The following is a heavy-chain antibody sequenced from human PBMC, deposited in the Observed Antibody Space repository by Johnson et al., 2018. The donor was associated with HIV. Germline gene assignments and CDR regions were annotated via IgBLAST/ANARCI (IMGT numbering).Heavy chain of an antibody. V-gene: IGHV3-30*04. Sequence: QVQLVESGGGVVQPGRSLRLSCAASGFTFSSYAMHWVRQAPGKGLEWVAVISYDGSNKYYADSVKGRFTISRDNSKNTLYLQMNSPRAEDTALYYCAVLWFGDLWAFDIWGQGTKVTVSS. CDR3: AVLWFGDLWAFDI. J-gene: IGHJ3*02. CDR2: ISYDGSNK. D-gene: IGHD3-10*01. CDR1: GFTFSSYA.